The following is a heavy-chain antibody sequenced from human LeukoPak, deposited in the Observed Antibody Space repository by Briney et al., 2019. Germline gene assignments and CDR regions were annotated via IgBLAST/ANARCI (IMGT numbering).Heavy chain of an antibody. D-gene: IGHD3-9*01. Sequence: GGSLRLSCAASGFTFSGHWMHWVRQVPGKGLMGVSRIHPDGSGTTYADSVKGRFTISRDNAKDTLYLQMNSLTAEDTAVYYCARAGYNNGYDYGGQGTLVIVSS. CDR2: IHPDGSGT. CDR3: ARAGYNNGYDY. V-gene: IGHV3-74*01. J-gene: IGHJ4*02. CDR1: GFTFSGHW.